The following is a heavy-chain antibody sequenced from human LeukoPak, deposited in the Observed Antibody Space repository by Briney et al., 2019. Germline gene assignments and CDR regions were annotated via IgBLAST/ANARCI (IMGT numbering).Heavy chain of an antibody. CDR1: GYTFTGYY. Sequence: ASVKVSCKTSGYTFTGYYMHWVRQAPGHGLEWMGWINPNSGGTNYAQKFQGRVTMTRDTSISTAYMELSRLRSDDTAVYYCARERGYCSSSSCYTSDAFDIWGQGTLVTVSS. J-gene: IGHJ3*02. CDR3: ARERGYCSSSSCYTSDAFDI. D-gene: IGHD2-2*02. V-gene: IGHV1-2*02. CDR2: INPNSGGT.